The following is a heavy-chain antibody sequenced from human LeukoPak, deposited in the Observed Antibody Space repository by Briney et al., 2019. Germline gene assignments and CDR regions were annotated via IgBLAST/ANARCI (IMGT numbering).Heavy chain of an antibody. Sequence: SETLSLTCTVSGGSISSYYWSWVRQTPGKGLEWIGYIYYTGSTNYSTSLKSRVTISVDTSKIQYSLRLSSVTAADTAVYYCARTTNLDSWGQGTLVTVSS. CDR3: ARTTNLDS. D-gene: IGHD1-26*01. J-gene: IGHJ4*02. CDR1: GGSISSYY. CDR2: IYYTGST. V-gene: IGHV4-59*08.